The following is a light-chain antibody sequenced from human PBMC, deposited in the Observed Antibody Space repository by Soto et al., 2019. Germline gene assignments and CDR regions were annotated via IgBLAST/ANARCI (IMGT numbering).Light chain of an antibody. Sequence: DIQMAQSPSTLSASVGDRVTISCRASQSINAWLAWYQQKPGKAPKLLIHTASTLEDGVPSRFSGGGSGTEFTLTVSSLQPDDFATSYCQQYSAYWTFGQGTKVEI. CDR2: TAS. J-gene: IGKJ1*01. CDR1: QSINAW. CDR3: QQYSAYWT. V-gene: IGKV1-5*03.